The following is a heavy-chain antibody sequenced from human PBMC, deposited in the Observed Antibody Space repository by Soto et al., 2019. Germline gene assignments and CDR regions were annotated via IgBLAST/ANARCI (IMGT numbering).Heavy chain of an antibody. Sequence: PGGSLRLSCAASGFMFSRYWMSWVRQAPGKGLQWVANIKSDGSENYYVDSVKGRFTISRDNAKNSLYLQMNSLRPEDAAIYFCARDGTRSSSTSCWY. D-gene: IGHD2-2*01. V-gene: IGHV3-7*03. CDR3: ARDGTRSSSTSCWY. J-gene: IGHJ2*01. CDR1: GFMFSRYW. CDR2: IKSDGSEN.